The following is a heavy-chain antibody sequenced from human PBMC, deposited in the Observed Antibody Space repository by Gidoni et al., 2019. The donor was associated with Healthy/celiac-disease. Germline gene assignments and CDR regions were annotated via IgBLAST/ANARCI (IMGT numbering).Heavy chain of an antibody. CDR3: ARGTVWVDY. J-gene: IGHJ4*02. V-gene: IGHV4-61*02. CDR2: ISTSWST. CDR1: VGSLSSVSDY. Sequence: QVQLQESGPGLVKPSQTLSLTCTVSVGSLSSVSDYWTWIRQPAVMGLEWIGRISTSWSTNYNPALKSRVTIAVDTSKNQFSLKLSSVTAADTAVYYCARGTVWVDYWGQGTLVTVSS. D-gene: IGHD4-17*01.